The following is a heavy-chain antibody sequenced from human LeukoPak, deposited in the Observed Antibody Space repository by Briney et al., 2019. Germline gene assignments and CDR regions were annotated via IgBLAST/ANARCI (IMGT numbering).Heavy chain of an antibody. CDR3: ARFRWLQPFDY. Sequence: SETLSLTCSVSGGSLSGYYWSWIRQPPGKGLEWIGYIYYSGTTNYNPSLKSRVTISVDTSKNQFSLKLSSVTAADTAVYYCARFRWLQPFDYWGQGTLVTVSS. CDR2: IYYSGTT. CDR1: GGSLSGYY. J-gene: IGHJ4*02. D-gene: IGHD5-24*01. V-gene: IGHV4-59*01.